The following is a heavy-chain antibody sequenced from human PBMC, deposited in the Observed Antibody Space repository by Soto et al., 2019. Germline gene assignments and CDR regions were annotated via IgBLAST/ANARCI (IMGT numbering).Heavy chain of an antibody. Sequence: SVKVSCKASGGTFSSYAISWVRQAPGQGLEWMGGIIPIFGTANYAQKFQGRVTITADESTSTAYMELSSLRSEDTAVYYCVGEHLTELVYCSGGSCYYTRNFDFWGQGTRVTVPS. CDR1: GGTFSSYA. D-gene: IGHD2-15*01. CDR2: IIPIFGTA. V-gene: IGHV1-69*13. J-gene: IGHJ4*02. CDR3: VGEHLTELVYCSGGSCYYTRNFDF.